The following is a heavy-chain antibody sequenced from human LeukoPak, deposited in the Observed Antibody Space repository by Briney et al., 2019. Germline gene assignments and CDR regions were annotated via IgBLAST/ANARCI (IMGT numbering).Heavy chain of an antibody. D-gene: IGHD6-13*01. Sequence: ASVKVSYKASGYTFTTYPMNWVRQAPGQGLEWMGWINTNTGNPTYAQGFTGRFVFSLDTSVSTAYLQISSLKADDTAVYYCARDPYTSSSWYRGRANNWFDPWGQGTLVTVSS. V-gene: IGHV7-4-1*02. CDR1: GYTFTTYP. CDR3: ARDPYTSSSWYRGRANNWFDP. CDR2: INTNTGNP. J-gene: IGHJ5*02.